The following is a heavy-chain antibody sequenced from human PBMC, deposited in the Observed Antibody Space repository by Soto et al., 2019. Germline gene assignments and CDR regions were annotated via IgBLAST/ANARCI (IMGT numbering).Heavy chain of an antibody. J-gene: IGHJ6*02. CDR2: INGDGITR. Sequence: VQLVESGGGLVQPGGSLRLSCAASEFAFNTYWMHWVRQVPGKGLEWVSRINGDGITRTYADSVKGRFTISRDNAENILYLQMNSLRAEDTAVYYCARDKAYGLDVWGQGTTVTVSS. CDR1: EFAFNTYW. V-gene: IGHV3-74*01. CDR3: ARDKAYGLDV.